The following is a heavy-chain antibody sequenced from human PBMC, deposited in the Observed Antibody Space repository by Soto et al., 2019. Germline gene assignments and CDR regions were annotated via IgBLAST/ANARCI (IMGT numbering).Heavy chain of an antibody. CDR2: IYYSGST. D-gene: IGHD3-9*01. CDR1: GGSISSGDYY. Sequence: SETLSLTCTVSGGSISSGDYYWSWIRQPPGKGLEWIGYIYYSGSTYYNPSLKSRVAISVDTSKNQFSLKLSSVTAADTAVYYCAREGGTTYYDILTGATPSPTRMDVWGQGTTVTVSS. V-gene: IGHV4-30-4*02. CDR3: AREGGTTYYDILTGATPSPTRMDV. J-gene: IGHJ6*02.